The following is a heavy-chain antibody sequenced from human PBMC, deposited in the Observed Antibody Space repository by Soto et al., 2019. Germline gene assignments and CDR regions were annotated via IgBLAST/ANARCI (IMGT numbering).Heavy chain of an antibody. D-gene: IGHD2-15*01. V-gene: IGHV1-69*01. J-gene: IGHJ4*02. CDR2: IIPMFGTA. CDR3: AREKCSGGSCYSDY. Sequence: SVKGTWKASGGTFGSYAISWVRQALGQGLEWMGGIIPMFGTANYAQKFQCRVTITADESTSTAYMELSSLRSEDTAVYYCAREKCSGGSCYSDYWGQGTLVTVSS. CDR1: GGTFGSYA.